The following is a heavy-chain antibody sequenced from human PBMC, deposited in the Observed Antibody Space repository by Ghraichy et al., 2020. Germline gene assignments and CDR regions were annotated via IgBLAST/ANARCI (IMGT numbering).Heavy chain of an antibody. CDR2: INHSGST. V-gene: IGHV4-34*01. D-gene: IGHD4-17*01. CDR1: GGSFSGYY. J-gene: IGHJ4*02. CDR3: ARETDYGDYMDY. Sequence: SQTLSLTCAVYGGSFSGYYWSWIRQPPGKGLEWIGEINHSGSTNYNPSLKSRVTISVDTSKNQFSLKLSSVTAADTAVYYCARETDYGDYMDYWGQGTLVTVSS.